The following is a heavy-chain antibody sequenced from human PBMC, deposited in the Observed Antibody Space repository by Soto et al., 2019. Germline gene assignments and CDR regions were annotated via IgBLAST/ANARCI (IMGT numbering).Heavy chain of an antibody. J-gene: IGHJ6*02. V-gene: IGHV1-46*01. Sequence: QLQLVQSGAEVKKPGASVKVSCQASGYTFTSNQMHWVRQAPGQGLEWMGMINPSGGRTTYAQRFHGRVMMTRDTATSTIYREWSSVKSEDTAMYYCARDAPPTTTVVGPVYAMDVWGQGTSVTGS. CDR3: ARDAPPTTTVVGPVYAMDV. CDR1: GYTFTSNQ. D-gene: IGHD2-15*01. CDR2: INPSGGRT.